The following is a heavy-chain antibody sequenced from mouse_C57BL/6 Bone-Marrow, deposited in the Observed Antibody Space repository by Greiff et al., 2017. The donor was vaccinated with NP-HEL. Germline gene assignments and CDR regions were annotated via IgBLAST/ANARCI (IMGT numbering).Heavy chain of an antibody. CDR3: AGEGGYYGSDFAY. D-gene: IGHD1-1*01. Sequence: EVQRVESGPGLVKPSQSLSLTCSVSGYSIISGYYWNWIRQFPGNKLECMAYISYDGSTNYNPSLKNRISITRDISKNKFFLKLTSVTTEATAQFYCAGEGGYYGSDFAYWGQGTLVTVSA. CDR1: GYSIISGYY. J-gene: IGHJ3*01. V-gene: IGHV3-6*01. CDR2: ISYDGST.